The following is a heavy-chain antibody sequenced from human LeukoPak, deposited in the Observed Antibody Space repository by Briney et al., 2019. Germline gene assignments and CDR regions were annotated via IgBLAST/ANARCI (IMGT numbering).Heavy chain of an antibody. J-gene: IGHJ4*02. Sequence: GRSLILSCKASGFTFGEYDMSWVRQAPGKRLQWIGFIRSKLYRGTTEYAASVKGRFTISRDDSKSIAYLQMSSLKIEDTAIYYCARAGNDYNNHNYPFWGQGTPVTVSS. V-gene: IGHV3-49*04. CDR1: GFTFGEYD. CDR2: IRSKLYRGTT. D-gene: IGHD4-11*01. CDR3: ARAGNDYNNHNYPF.